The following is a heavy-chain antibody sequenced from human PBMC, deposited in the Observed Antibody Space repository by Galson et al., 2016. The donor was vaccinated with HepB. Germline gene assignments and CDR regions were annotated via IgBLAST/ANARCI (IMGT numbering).Heavy chain of an antibody. J-gene: IGHJ4*02. D-gene: IGHD3-3*01. Sequence: SLRLSCAVSGFGFSAYVMTWVRQAPGEGLEWVSAISASGGTTFYADSVKGRFPISRDNSKNTLFLQMNSLRFEDTAVYYCAKGTRITVSGVVMPHFDYWGQGNLVTVSS. CDR2: ISASGGTT. V-gene: IGHV3-23*01. CDR3: AKGTRITVSGVVMPHFDY. CDR1: GFGFSAYV.